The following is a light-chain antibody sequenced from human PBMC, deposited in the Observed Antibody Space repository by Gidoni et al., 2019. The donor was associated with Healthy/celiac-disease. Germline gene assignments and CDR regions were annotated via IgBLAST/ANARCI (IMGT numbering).Light chain of an antibody. V-gene: IGKV3-15*01. J-gene: IGKJ1*01. CDR3: QQYNNWPSWT. CDR2: GAS. CDR1: QSVSSN. Sequence: EIVMTQSPATLSVSPGERATLSCRASQSVSSNLAWYQQKPGQAPRLLIYGASTRATGIPARFSGSGSGTEFTLTISSLQSEDFAVYYCQQYNNWPSWTFGQXTKVEIK.